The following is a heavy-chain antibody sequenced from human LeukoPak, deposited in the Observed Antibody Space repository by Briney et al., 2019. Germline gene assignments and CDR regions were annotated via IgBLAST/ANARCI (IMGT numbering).Heavy chain of an antibody. V-gene: IGHV5-51*01. CDR2: IYPGDSDT. CDR3: ARHEGTVTTPYYYYGMDV. CDR1: GYSFTSYW. J-gene: IGHJ6*04. D-gene: IGHD4-17*01. Sequence: GESLKISCKGSGYSFTSYWIGWVRQMPGKGLEWMGIIYPGDSDTRYSPSFQGQVTISADKSISTAYLQWSSLKASDTAMYYCARHEGTVTTPYYYYGMDVWGKGTTVTVSS.